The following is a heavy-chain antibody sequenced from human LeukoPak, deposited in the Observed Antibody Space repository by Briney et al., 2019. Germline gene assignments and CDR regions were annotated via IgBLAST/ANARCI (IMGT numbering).Heavy chain of an antibody. J-gene: IGHJ6*03. Sequence: SETLSLTCTVSGYSISSGYYWGWIRQPPGKGLEWIGSIYHSGSTYYNPSLKSRVTISVDTSKNQFSLKLSSVTAADTAVYYCAREVIAVAGTGGFYYYMDVWGKGTTVTISS. CDR2: IYHSGST. CDR3: AREVIAVAGTGGFYYYMDV. V-gene: IGHV4-38-2*02. D-gene: IGHD6-19*01. CDR1: GYSISSGYY.